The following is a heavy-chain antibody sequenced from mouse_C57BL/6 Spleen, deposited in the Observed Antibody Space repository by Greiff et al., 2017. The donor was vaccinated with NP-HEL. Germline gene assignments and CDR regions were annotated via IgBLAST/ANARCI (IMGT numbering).Heavy chain of an antibody. CDR1: GYSITSGYD. CDR3: ASLYGPLAY. Sequence: VQLQQSGPGMVKPSQSLSLTCTVTGYSITSGYDRHWIRHFPGNKLEWMGYISYSGSTNYNPSLKSRISITHDTSKNHFFLKLNSVTTEDTATYYCASLYGPLAYWGQGTLVTVSA. CDR2: ISYSGST. D-gene: IGHD1-1*01. V-gene: IGHV3-1*01. J-gene: IGHJ3*01.